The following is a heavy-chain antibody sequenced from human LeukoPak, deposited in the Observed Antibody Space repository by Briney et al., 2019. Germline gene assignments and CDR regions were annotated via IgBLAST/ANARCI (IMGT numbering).Heavy chain of an antibody. Sequence: ASVKVSCKASGYTFTSYDINWVRQAPGQGLEWMGWINTNTGNPTYAQGFTGRFVFSLDTSVSTAYLQINSLKAEDTAAYYCARGGKEMATINLFDYWGQGTLVTVSS. V-gene: IGHV7-4-1*02. CDR2: INTNTGNP. CDR3: ARGGKEMATINLFDY. J-gene: IGHJ4*02. D-gene: IGHD5-24*01. CDR1: GYTFTSYD.